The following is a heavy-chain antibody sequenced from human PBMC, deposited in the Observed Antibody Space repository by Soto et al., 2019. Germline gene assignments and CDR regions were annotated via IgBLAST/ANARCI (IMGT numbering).Heavy chain of an antibody. J-gene: IGHJ6*02. CDR1: GYSISSGYY. V-gene: IGHV4-38-2*01. Sequence: SETLSLTCAVSGYSISSGYYWGWIRQPPGKGLEWIGSLHQSGSTYYNPSLKSRVTISLDRSNDQFSLKLSSATAADTAVYYCARTRDNNINYYYALDVWGPGTTVTVSS. D-gene: IGHD1-20*01. CDR2: LHQSGST. CDR3: ARTRDNNINYYYALDV.